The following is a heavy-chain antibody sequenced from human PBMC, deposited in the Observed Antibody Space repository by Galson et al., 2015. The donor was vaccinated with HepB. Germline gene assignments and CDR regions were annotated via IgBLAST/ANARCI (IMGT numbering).Heavy chain of an antibody. J-gene: IGHJ6*02. CDR3: ARLRREVRGVWYYYGMDV. Sequence: STYYNPSLKSRVTISVDTSKNQFSLKLSSVTAADTAVYYCARLRREVRGVWYYYGMDVWGQGTTVTVSS. CDR2: ST. D-gene: IGHD3-10*01. V-gene: IGHV4-59*08.